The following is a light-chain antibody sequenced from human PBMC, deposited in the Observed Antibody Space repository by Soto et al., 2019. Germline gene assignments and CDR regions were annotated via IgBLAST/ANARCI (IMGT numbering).Light chain of an antibody. CDR2: GSS. V-gene: IGKV3-20*01. CDR1: QTVNNNY. J-gene: IGKJ2*01. CDR3: QQDGSSPPYT. Sequence: EVVLTQSPGTLSLSPGERATLSCRASQTVNNNYFAWYQQKPGQAPRLLIFGSSDRATAIPDRFSGSGSGTAFTLTISRLEPEDFAVYYCQQDGSSPPYTFGQGTKLEIK.